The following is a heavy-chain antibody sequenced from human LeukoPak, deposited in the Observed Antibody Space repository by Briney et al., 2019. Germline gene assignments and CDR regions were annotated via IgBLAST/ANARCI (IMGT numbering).Heavy chain of an antibody. Sequence: SETLSLTCAVYGGSFSGYYWSWIRQPPGKGLEWIGEINHSGSTNYNPSLKSRVTISVDTSKNQFSLKLSSVTAADTAVYYCARGLHGSSSFSPSYYFDYWGQGTLVTVSS. CDR3: ARGLHGSSSFSPSYYFDY. J-gene: IGHJ4*02. CDR2: INHSGST. CDR1: GGSFSGYY. D-gene: IGHD6-6*01. V-gene: IGHV4-34*01.